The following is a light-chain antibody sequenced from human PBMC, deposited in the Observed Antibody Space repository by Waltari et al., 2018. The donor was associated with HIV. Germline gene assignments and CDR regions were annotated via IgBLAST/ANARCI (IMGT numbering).Light chain of an antibody. CDR2: QDS. Sequence: SNDLTQPPSVSVSPGPTATIPCSQNKLADKYTNWYQQKPGQSPVLVIYQDSKRPSGIPERFSGSNSGNTATLTIAGTQTVDEADYYCQAWDNSNAYVFGTGTKVTVL. V-gene: IGLV3-1*01. CDR1: KLADKY. CDR3: QAWDNSNAYV. J-gene: IGLJ1*01.